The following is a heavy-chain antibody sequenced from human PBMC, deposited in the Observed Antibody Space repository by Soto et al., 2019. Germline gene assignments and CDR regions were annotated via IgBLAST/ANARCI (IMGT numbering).Heavy chain of an antibody. CDR3: ARGVDGKTGGDH. Sequence: SETLSLTCAVSGGSISRGGYSWSWIRQPPGKGLEGIGIIHNKGTAYYNPSLKSRVTISADTSKNQFSLRLSSVTAADTAVYYCARGVDGKTGGDHWGQGTLVTVSS. CDR2: IHNKGTA. CDR1: GGSISRGGYS. D-gene: IGHD1-26*01. V-gene: IGHV4-30-2*03. J-gene: IGHJ4*02.